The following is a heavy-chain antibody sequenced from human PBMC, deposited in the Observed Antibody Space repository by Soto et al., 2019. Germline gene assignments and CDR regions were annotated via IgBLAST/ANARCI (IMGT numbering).Heavy chain of an antibody. CDR1: GFTFSSYR. J-gene: IGHJ4*02. Sequence: EVQLVESGGGLVQPGGSLRLSCAASGFTFSSYRMSWVRQAPGKGLEWVANIKQDGSEKYYVDSVKGRFTISRDNAKNSLYLQMNSLRAEDTAVYYCARGVCSGGSCRDYWGQGTLVTVSS. D-gene: IGHD2-15*01. CDR2: IKQDGSEK. V-gene: IGHV3-7*04. CDR3: ARGVCSGGSCRDY.